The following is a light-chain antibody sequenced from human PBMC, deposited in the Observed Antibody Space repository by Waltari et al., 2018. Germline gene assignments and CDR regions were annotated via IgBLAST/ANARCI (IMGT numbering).Light chain of an antibody. V-gene: IGLV2-23*02. J-gene: IGLJ1*01. Sequence: QSALTQSAPVSGTPGQSSNIYRTGTHSDVGDYDLGSWYQHHPGKAPKLLICEVIKRPSGVSRRFSGSTSGSTASLTISGLQPDDEADYYCCSYAGLGTYVFGSGTKVTVL. CDR1: HSDVGDYDL. CDR3: CSYAGLGTYV. CDR2: EVI.